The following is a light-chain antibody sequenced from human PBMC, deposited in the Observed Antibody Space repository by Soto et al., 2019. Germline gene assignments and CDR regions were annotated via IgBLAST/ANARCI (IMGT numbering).Light chain of an antibody. Sequence: DIVMTQTPLSLPVTPGEPAYISCSSSQSLFNSDDGNTNLDWYLQKPGQFPKVLIYRLSYRAPGVPDRFSGSGSGTDFTLKISRVEAEDVGVYYCMQRIAFPWTFGQGTKVEIK. CDR3: MQRIAFPWT. CDR2: RLS. J-gene: IGKJ1*01. CDR1: QSLFNSDDGNTN. V-gene: IGKV2-40*01.